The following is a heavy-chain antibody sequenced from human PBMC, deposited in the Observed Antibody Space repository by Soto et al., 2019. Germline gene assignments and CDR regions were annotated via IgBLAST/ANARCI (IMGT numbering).Heavy chain of an antibody. CDR1: GYTFTSPY. V-gene: IGHV1-46*03. CDR2: TNPNGGST. J-gene: IGHJ4*02. Sequence: QVQLVQAGAEVKKPGASVKVSCKASGYTFTSPYMHLVRQAPGQGLEWMAMTNPNGGSTTYAQRFQGRVTLTRDTSTSTVYMELSSLRSDDTAVYFCFRDVGDWGQGTLVTVSS. CDR3: FRDVGD. D-gene: IGHD3-3*01.